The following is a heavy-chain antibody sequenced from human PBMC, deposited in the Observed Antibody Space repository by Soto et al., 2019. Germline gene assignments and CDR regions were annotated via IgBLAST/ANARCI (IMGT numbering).Heavy chain of an antibody. D-gene: IGHD2-15*01. J-gene: IGHJ6*02. CDR3: TTGSVEGF. Sequence: EVQLVDSGGGLVKPGGSLRLSCEASGFSVSNAWMNWVRQAPGKGLEWVGRIKTRDEGETTNYAAPVKGRFTISRDDSKNTLYLQMNSMKTEDTGVYYCTTGSVEGFWGQGTTVTVSS. CDR1: GFSVSNAW. V-gene: IGHV3-15*07. CDR2: IKTRDEGETT.